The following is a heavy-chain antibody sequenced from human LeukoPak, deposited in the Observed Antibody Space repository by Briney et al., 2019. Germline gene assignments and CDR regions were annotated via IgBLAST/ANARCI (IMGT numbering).Heavy chain of an antibody. Sequence: SETLSLTCTVSGGSISSYYWSWIRQPPGKGLEWIGYFYSSGSTNYNPSLKSRVTISVDTSKNQFSLKLSFVTAADTAVYYCSGGYYGSGSNDYWGQGTLVTVSS. D-gene: IGHD3-10*01. V-gene: IGHV4-59*08. CDR3: SGGYYGSGSNDY. J-gene: IGHJ4*02. CDR2: FYSSGST. CDR1: GGSISSYY.